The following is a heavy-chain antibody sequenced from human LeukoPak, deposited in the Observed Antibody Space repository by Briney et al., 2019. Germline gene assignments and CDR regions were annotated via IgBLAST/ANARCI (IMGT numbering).Heavy chain of an antibody. CDR2: ISPYTGCA. D-gene: IGHD3-10*01. V-gene: IGHV1-18*01. J-gene: IGHJ4*02. CDR1: GYTFTSYG. Sequence: ASVKVSCKASGYTFTSYGISWVRQAPGQGLERMGWISPYTGCAEYAQKFQGRVTMTTDTSTTTAYMELRSLRSDDTALYYCARDTTTMVRGVSDYWGQGTLVTVSS. CDR3: ARDTTTMVRGVSDY.